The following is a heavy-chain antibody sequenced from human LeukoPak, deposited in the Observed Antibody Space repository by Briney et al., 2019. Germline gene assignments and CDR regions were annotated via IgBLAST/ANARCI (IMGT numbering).Heavy chain of an antibody. V-gene: IGHV4-59*01. D-gene: IGHD2-2*01. CDR3: ARTRWGYCSSTSCPTHHDY. Sequence: SETLSLTCTVSGGSISSYYWSWIRQPPGKGLEWIGYIYYSGSTNYNPSLKSRVTISVVTSKNQFSLKLSSVTAADTAVYYCARTRWGYCSSTSCPTHHDYWGQGTLVTVSS. J-gene: IGHJ4*02. CDR2: IYYSGST. CDR1: GGSISSYY.